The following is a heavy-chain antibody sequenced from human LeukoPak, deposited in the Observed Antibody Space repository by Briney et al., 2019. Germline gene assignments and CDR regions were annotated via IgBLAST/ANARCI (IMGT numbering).Heavy chain of an antibody. CDR2: INAGNGNT. CDR1: GYTFNSYA. V-gene: IGHV1-3*01. J-gene: IGHJ6*02. Sequence: GASVNVSCKASGYTFNSYAMHWVRQAPGQRLEWMGWINAGNGNTKYSQKFQGRVTITRDTSASTAYMELSSLRSEDTAVYYCATGGVTRHYYYYGMDVWGQGTTVTVSS. D-gene: IGHD2-21*02. CDR3: ATGGVTRHYYYYGMDV.